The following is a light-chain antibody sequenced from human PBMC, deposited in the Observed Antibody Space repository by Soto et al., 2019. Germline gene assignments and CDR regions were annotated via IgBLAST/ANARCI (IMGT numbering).Light chain of an antibody. CDR2: DAS. Sequence: EIVLTQSPATLSLSPGERATLSCRASQSISSCLVWFQHKPGQAPRLVIHDASYRATDIPARFSGSGSGTDFTLTISSLAHEDYAVYYCQQCNTWSLTFGGGTKVDIK. CDR1: QSISSC. CDR3: QQCNTWSLT. V-gene: IGKV3-11*01. J-gene: IGKJ4*01.